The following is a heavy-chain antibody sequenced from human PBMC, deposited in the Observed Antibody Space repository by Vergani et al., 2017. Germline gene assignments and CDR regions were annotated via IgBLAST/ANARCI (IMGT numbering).Heavy chain of an antibody. V-gene: IGHV4-34*01. D-gene: IGHD2-21*01. CDR2: INHSGST. J-gene: IGHJ6*03. CDR1: GGSFSGYY. CDR3: ARSDYCGGDCYSSDYYMDV. Sequence: QVQLQQWGAGLLKPSETLSLTCAVYGGSFSGYYWSWIRQPPGKGLEWLGEINHSGSTNSNPSLKSRVTISVDTSKNQFSLKLSSVTAADTAVYYCARSDYCGGDCYSSDYYMDVWGKGTTVTVSS.